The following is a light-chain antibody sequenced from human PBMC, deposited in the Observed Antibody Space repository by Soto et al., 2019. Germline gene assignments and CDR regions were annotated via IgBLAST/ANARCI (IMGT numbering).Light chain of an antibody. J-gene: IGLJ2*01. CDR1: SSDVGRYNY. Sequence: QSVLTQPASVSGSPGQSITISCIGTSSDVGRYNYVSWYRQHPAKAPKLMIYDVSFRPSGVCDRFSGSKSGNTASLTISGLQAEDEADYYCSSYTNSHTVVFGGGTKLTVL. V-gene: IGLV2-14*01. CDR3: SSYTNSHTVV. CDR2: DVS.